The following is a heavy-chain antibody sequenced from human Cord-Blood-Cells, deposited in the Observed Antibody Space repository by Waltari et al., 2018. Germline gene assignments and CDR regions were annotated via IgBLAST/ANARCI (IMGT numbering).Heavy chain of an antibody. J-gene: IGHJ3*02. CDR3: ARQGLTDAFDI. D-gene: IGHD6-25*01. CDR2: INHSGST. CDR1: GGSSRGYY. V-gene: IGHV4-34*01. Sequence: QVQLQQWGAGLLKPSETLSLTCAVYGGSSRGYYWSWIRQPPGKGLEWIGEINHSGSTNYNPSLKSRVTISVDTSKNQFSLKLSSVTAADTAVYYCARQGLTDAFDIWGQGTMVTVSS.